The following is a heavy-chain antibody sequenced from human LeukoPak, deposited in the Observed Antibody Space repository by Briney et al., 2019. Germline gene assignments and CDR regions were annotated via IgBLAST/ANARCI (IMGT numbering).Heavy chain of an antibody. CDR3: AKAGGYYYYYGMDV. V-gene: IGHV3-23*01. CDR1: GLTFINYA. Sequence: GGSLRLSCAASGLTFINYAMTWVRQAPGKGLEWVSAISGSGGSTYYADSVKGRFTISRDNSKNTLYLQMNSLRAEDTAVYYCAKAGGYYYYYGMDVWGQGTTVTVSS. CDR2: ISGSGGST. J-gene: IGHJ6*02. D-gene: IGHD4-23*01.